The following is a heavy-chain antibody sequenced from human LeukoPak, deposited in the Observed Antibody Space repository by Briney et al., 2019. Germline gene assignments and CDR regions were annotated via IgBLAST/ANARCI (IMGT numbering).Heavy chain of an antibody. V-gene: IGHV1-18*01. CDR3: ARDGLRAGYGYDAFDI. J-gene: IGHJ3*02. CDR2: ISNYNGNT. Sequence: AASVKVSCKASASGYTFTDYDISWVRQAPGQGLEWMGWISNYNGNTNYAQKLQGRVTMTTDTSTSTAYMELRSLRSDDTAVYYCARDGLRAGYGYDAFDIWGQGTMVTVSS. CDR1: ASGYTFTDYD. D-gene: IGHD3-9*01.